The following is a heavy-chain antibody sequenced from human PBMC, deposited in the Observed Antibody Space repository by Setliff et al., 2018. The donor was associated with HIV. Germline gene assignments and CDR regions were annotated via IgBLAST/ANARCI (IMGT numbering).Heavy chain of an antibody. Sequence: GGSLRLSCAASGFTFSNAWMAWARQAPGKGLEWVGHFQSRGNGETTDYAAPVKGRFTISKDDSKNTLYLQMDNLKTEDTAVYYCTGSFLANWGQGTLVTVSS. CDR3: TGSFLAN. CDR2: FQSRGNGETT. J-gene: IGHJ1*01. V-gene: IGHV3-15*01. CDR1: GFTFSNAW.